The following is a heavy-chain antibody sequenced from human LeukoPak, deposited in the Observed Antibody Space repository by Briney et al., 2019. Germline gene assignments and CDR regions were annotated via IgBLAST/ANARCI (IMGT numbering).Heavy chain of an antibody. J-gene: IGHJ5*02. CDR1: GFTFSNAL. V-gene: IGHV3-15*01. CDR3: TTWLYFQFAEWFTP. D-gene: IGHD3-10*01. Sequence: GGSLRLSCAASGFTFSNALMSWVRQAPGKGLEWVGHIKSRIDGGTTEYAAPVKDRFNISRDDSKSTLYLHMNSLKTDDTGVYYCTTWLYFQFAEWFTPWGQGTLVTVSS. CDR2: IKSRIDGGTT.